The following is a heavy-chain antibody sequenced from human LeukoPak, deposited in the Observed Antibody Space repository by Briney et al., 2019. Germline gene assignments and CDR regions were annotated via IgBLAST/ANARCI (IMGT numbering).Heavy chain of an antibody. V-gene: IGHV3-23*01. D-gene: IGHD4-17*01. CDR3: AKGLTTSPRADWFDP. CDR1: GFIFSSYA. J-gene: IGHJ5*02. Sequence: GGSLRLSCAASGFIFSSYAMSWVRQAPGKGLEWVSAISAGGDSTYYLDSVKGRFTTSRDNSKNTLYLQMNSLRVEDTALYYCAKGLTTSPRADWFDPWGQGTLVTVSS. CDR2: ISAGGDST.